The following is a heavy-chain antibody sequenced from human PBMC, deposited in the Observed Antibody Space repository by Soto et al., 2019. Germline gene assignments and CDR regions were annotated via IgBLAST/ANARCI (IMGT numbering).Heavy chain of an antibody. CDR1: GYTFTSYY. J-gene: IGHJ4*02. CDR2: INPSGGST. Sequence: ASVKVSCKASGYTFTSYYMHWVRQAPGQGLEWMGIINPSGGSTSYAQKFQGRVTMTRDTSTSTVYMELSSLRSEDTAVYYCASSTLRYCSSTSCYELDYWGQGTLVTVSS. CDR3: ASSTLRYCSSTSCYELDY. V-gene: IGHV1-46*03. D-gene: IGHD2-2*01.